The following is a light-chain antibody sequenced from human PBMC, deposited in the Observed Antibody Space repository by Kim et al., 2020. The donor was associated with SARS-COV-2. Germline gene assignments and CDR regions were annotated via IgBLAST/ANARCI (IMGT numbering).Light chain of an antibody. CDR3: QMWDSDAGYV. CDR1: NIGSKD. CDR2: RDT. Sequence: VALGQTAMIPCGAINIGSKDVHWYQQTPGQAPVLVIYRDTNRPSGIPERFSGSNSGNTATLTINRVQAEDEADYYCQMWDSDAGYVFGTGTKVTVL. J-gene: IGLJ1*01. V-gene: IGLV3-9*01.